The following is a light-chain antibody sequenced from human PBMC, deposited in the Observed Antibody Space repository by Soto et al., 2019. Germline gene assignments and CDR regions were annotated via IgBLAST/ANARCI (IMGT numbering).Light chain of an antibody. J-gene: IGLJ1*01. CDR3: AAWDGSLNGHV. Sequence: QSVLTQPPSASGTPGQRITISCSGSNSNIGSTSVHWFQQLPGTAPKPLIHSDKQRPSGVPDRFSASKSGTSASLAISGLQSEDEADYYCAAWDGSLNGHVFGTGTKLTVL. CDR2: SDK. V-gene: IGLV1-44*01. CDR1: NSNIGSTS.